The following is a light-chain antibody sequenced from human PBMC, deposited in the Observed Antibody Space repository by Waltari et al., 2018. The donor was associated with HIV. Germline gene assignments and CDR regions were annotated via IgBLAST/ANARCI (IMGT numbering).Light chain of an antibody. CDR1: SRAVGGYNF. J-gene: IGLJ1*01. CDR3: SSYTTSNTHV. V-gene: IGLV2-14*03. Sequence: QSALTQPASVSRSPGQSLTISCTGTSRAVGGYNFLSWSQQHPDKAPKLMIFDVSNRPSGVSTRFSGSKSGNTASLTISGLQAEDEADYYCSSYTTSNTHVFGTGTKVTVL. CDR2: DVS.